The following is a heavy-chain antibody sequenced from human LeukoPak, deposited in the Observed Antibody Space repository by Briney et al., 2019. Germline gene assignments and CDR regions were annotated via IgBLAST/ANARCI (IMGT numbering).Heavy chain of an antibody. V-gene: IGHV4-38-2*02. D-gene: IGHD3-3*01. CDR2: IYHSGST. CDR1: GYSISSGYY. Sequence: SETLSLTCAVSGYSISSGYYWGWIRQPPGKGLEWIGSIYHSGSTYYNPSLKSRVTISVDTSKNQFSLKLSSVTAADTAVYYCARDNDFWSGQNWFDPWGQGTLVTVSS. J-gene: IGHJ5*02. CDR3: ARDNDFWSGQNWFDP.